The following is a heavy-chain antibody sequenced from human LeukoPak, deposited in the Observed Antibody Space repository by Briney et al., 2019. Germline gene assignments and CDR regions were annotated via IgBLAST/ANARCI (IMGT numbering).Heavy chain of an antibody. V-gene: IGHV6-1*01. CDR1: GDSASSNSAA. J-gene: IGHJ4*02. CDR2: TYYRSKWYN. D-gene: IGHD4-17*01. Sequence: SQTLSLTCAISGDSASSNSAAWNWIRQSPSRGLEWLGRTYYRSKWYNDYAVFMKSRITINPDTSKNQFSLQLNSVTPEDTAVYYCARDLYYGDYDLYYFDYWGQGTLVTVSS. CDR3: ARDLYYGDYDLYYFDY.